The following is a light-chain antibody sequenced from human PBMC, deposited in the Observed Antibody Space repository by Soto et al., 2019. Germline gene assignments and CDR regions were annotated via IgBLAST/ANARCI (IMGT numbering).Light chain of an antibody. V-gene: IGKV1-33*01. J-gene: IGKJ5*01. Sequence: QMTQSPSSLFASVGDRVTITCQASQDITKFLNWYQQKPGRAPRVLIYDVSSLQTGVPSRFSGSGSGTHFTLTITSLQPEDSGTYYCQQYDDLPISFGQGTRLEIK. CDR3: QQYDDLPIS. CDR2: DVS. CDR1: QDITKF.